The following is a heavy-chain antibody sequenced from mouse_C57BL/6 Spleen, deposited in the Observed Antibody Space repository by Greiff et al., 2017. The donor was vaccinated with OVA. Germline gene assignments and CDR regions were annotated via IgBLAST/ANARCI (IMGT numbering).Heavy chain of an antibody. D-gene: IGHD2-5*01. CDR1: GFTFSSYG. CDR2: ISSGGSYT. CDR3: ARPSYSNFAMDY. J-gene: IGHJ4*01. V-gene: IGHV5-6*01. Sequence: EVKLVESGGDLVKPGGSLKLSCAASGFTFSSYGMSWVRQTPDKRLEWVATISSGGSYTYYPDSVKGRFTISRDNAKNTLYLQMSSLKSEDTAMYYCARPSYSNFAMDYWGQGTSVTVSS.